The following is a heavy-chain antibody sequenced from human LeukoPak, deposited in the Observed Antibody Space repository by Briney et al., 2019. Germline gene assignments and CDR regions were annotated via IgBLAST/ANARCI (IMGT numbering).Heavy chain of an antibody. D-gene: IGHD2-2*01. Sequence: GASVKVSCKASGYTFTSYDINWVRQATGQGLEWMGWMNPNSGNTGYAQKFQGRVTMTRNTSISTAYMELSSLRSEDTAVYYCARDAGYCSSTSCYPGWFDPWGQGTLVTVSS. J-gene: IGHJ5*02. CDR3: ARDAGYCSSTSCYPGWFDP. V-gene: IGHV1-8*01. CDR1: GYTFTSYD. CDR2: MNPNSGNT.